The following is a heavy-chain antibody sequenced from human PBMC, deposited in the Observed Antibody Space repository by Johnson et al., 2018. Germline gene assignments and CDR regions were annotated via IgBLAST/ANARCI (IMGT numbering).Heavy chain of an antibody. Sequence: QVQLVQSGAEVKKPGASVKVSCKASGYTFTSYDINWVRQATGQGLEWMGWMNPNSGNKGYAQKFQGRVTITADESTSTAYMELSSLRSEDTAVYYCAGTYYYDSSGYPAYFQHWGQGTLVTVSS. CDR1: GYTFTSYD. CDR2: MNPNSGNK. CDR3: AGTYYYDSSGYPAYFQH. V-gene: IGHV1-8*01. D-gene: IGHD3-22*01. J-gene: IGHJ1*01.